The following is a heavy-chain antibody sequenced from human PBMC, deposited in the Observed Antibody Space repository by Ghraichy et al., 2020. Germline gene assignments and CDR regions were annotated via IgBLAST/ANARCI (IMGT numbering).Heavy chain of an antibody. CDR1: GFTFSNYW. J-gene: IGHJ6*02. CDR2: IKEDGSEK. V-gene: IGHV3-7*01. Sequence: GGSLRLSCAASGFTFSNYWMSWVRQAPGRGLEWVANIKEDGSEKYYVDSVKGRFTVSRDNAKSSLYLQMNSLTADDTAVYYCARADRVVRCSGGRCYPNPHYYSYSGLDVWGQGTTIIVSS. D-gene: IGHD2-15*01. CDR3: ARADRVVRCSGGRCYPNPHYYSYSGLDV.